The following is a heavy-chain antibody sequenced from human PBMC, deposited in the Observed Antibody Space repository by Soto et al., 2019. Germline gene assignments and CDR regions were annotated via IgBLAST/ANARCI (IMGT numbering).Heavy chain of an antibody. CDR3: ARLYYYGSGSYYSAFDI. CDR2: ISAYNGNT. D-gene: IGHD3-10*01. Sequence: QVQLVQSGAEVKKPGASVKVSCKASGYTFTSYGIIWVRQAPGQGLEWMGWISAYNGNTNYAQKLQGRVTMTTDTSTSTAYMELRSLRSDDTAVYYCARLYYYGSGSYYSAFDIWGQGTMVTVSS. V-gene: IGHV1-18*01. J-gene: IGHJ3*02. CDR1: GYTFTSYG.